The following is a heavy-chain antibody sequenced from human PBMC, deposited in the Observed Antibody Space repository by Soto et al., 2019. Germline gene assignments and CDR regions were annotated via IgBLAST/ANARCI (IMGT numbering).Heavy chain of an antibody. CDR3: AKVVRVGGTAGVDY. V-gene: IGHV1-3*01. CDR1: GYTFTSYA. J-gene: IGHJ4*02. D-gene: IGHD1-26*01. Sequence: ASVKVSCKASGYTFTSYAMHWVRQAPGQRLEWMGWINAGNGNTKYSQKFQGRVTITRDTSASTAYMELSSLRSEDTAVYYCAKVVRVGGTAGVDYWGQGTLVTVSS. CDR2: INAGNGNT.